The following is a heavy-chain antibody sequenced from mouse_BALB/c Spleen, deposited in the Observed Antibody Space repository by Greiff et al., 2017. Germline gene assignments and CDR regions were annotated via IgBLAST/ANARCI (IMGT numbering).Heavy chain of an antibody. Sequence: EVMLVESGGGLVQPGGSRKLSCAASGFTSSDYGMAWVRQAPGKGPEWVAFISNLAYSIYYADTVTGRFTISRENAKNTLYLEMSSLRSEDTAMYYCARGDYGAMDYWGQGTSVTVSS. CDR2: ISNLAYSI. J-gene: IGHJ4*01. D-gene: IGHD2-4*01. V-gene: IGHV5-15*02. CDR1: GFTSSDYG. CDR3: ARGDYGAMDY.